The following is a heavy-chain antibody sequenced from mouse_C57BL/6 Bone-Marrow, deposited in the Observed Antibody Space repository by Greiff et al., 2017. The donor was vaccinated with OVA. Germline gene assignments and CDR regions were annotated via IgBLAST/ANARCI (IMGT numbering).Heavy chain of an antibody. J-gene: IGHJ3*01. Sequence: EVKLVESGGGLVKPGGSLKLSCAASGFTFSSYAMSWVRQTPEKRLEWVATISDGGSYTYYPDNVKGRFTISRDNAKNNLYLQMSHLKSEDTAMYYCARDFDYDERGFAYWGQGTLVTVSA. D-gene: IGHD2-4*01. V-gene: IGHV5-4*01. CDR2: ISDGGSYT. CDR3: ARDFDYDERGFAY. CDR1: GFTFSSYA.